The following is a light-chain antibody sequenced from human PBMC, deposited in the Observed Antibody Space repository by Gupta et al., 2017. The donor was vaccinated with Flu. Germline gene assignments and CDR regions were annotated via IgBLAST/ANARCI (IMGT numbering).Light chain of an antibody. Sequence: DVVMTQSPLSLPVTLGQPASISCRSSQILVYSDGNTYLHWFQQRPGHSPRRLIHKVSNLDSGVPDRFSGSGSGTDFALKSSSGEEEAAGVYSSTQVTQWPPSTFGQGTKMEIK. CDR1: QILVYSDGNTY. CDR3: TQVTQWPPST. J-gene: IGKJ2*01. CDR2: KVS. V-gene: IGKV2-30*01.